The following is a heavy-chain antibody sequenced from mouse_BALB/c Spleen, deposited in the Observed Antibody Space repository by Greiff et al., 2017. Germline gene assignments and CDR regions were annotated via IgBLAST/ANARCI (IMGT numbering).Heavy chain of an antibody. V-gene: IGHV2-2*02. CDR1: GFSLTSYG. CDR2: IWSGGST. D-gene: IGHD1-1*01. Sequence: VQLVESGPGLVQPSQSLSITCTVSGFSLTSYGVHWVRQSPGKGLEWLGVIWSGGSTDYNAAFISRLSISKDNSKSQVFFKMNSLQANDTAIYYCARNYGSSYVDAMDYWGQGTSVTVSS. CDR3: ARNYGSSYVDAMDY. J-gene: IGHJ4*01.